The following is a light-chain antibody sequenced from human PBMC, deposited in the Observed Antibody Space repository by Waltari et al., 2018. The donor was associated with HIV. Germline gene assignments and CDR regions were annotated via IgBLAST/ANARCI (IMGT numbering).Light chain of an antibody. V-gene: IGKV1-9*01. CDR2: AAS. Sequence: DIQLTQSPSFLSASVGDRVTITCRTSQGSNYYLAWYQQKPGKAPKLLIYAASTLQSGVPSRFSGSGSGTEFTLTISSLQPEDFATYYCQQLNSYPQITFGGGTKVEIK. J-gene: IGKJ4*01. CDR3: QQLNSYPQIT. CDR1: QGSNYY.